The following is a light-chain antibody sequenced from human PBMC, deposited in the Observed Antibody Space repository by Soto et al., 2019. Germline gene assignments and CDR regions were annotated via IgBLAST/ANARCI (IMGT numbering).Light chain of an antibody. J-gene: IGKJ3*01. CDR3: QQYKNWPTVT. Sequence: IVLTQSPGTLSLSPGERATLSGRASQSVSSNLAWYQQKPGQAPRLIIYGASTRATGIPASFSGSGSGTEFTLTISSLQSEDFAVYFGQQYKNWPTVTFGPGTKLDIK. CDR2: GAS. V-gene: IGKV3-15*01. CDR1: QSVSSN.